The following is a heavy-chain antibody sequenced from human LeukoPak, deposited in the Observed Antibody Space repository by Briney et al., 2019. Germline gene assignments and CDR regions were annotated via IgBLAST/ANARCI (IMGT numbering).Heavy chain of an antibody. D-gene: IGHD3-16*01. Sequence: GGSLRLSRAASGFTFSLYSMTWVRQAPGKGLEWVANIAPDGSTQNYVDSLEGRFTISRDNPKNSLYLQMHSLRAEDAAVYYCARLIGGAIDHWGQGTLVTVSS. CDR3: ARLIGGAIDH. CDR1: GFTFSLYS. J-gene: IGHJ4*02. V-gene: IGHV3-7*01. CDR2: IAPDGSTQ.